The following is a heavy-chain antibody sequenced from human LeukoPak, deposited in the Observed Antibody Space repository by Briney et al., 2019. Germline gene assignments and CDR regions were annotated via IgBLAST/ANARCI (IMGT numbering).Heavy chain of an antibody. D-gene: IGHD2-2*02. V-gene: IGHV3-15*01. CDR2: IKSKTDGGTT. CDR3: TTAYCSSTSCYTLDY. CDR1: GFTFSNAW. Sequence: PGRSLRLSCAASGFTFSNAWMSWVRQAPGKGLEWVGRIKSKTDGGTTDYAAPVKGRFTISRDDSKNTLYLQMNSLKTEDTAVYYCTTAYCSSTSCYTLDYWGQGTLVTVSS. J-gene: IGHJ4*02.